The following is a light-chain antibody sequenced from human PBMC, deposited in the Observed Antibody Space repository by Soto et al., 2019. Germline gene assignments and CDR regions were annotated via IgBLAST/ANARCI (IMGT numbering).Light chain of an antibody. J-gene: IGLJ1*01. Sequence: LTQPASVSGSPGQSITISCTGTSSDVGGYNCVSWYQQHPGKAPKLMIYDVSNRPSGVSNRFSGSKSGNTASLTISGLQAEDEADYYCSSYTSSSTLDVFGTGTKVTVL. V-gene: IGLV2-14*01. CDR3: SSYTSSSTLDV. CDR1: SSDVGGYNC. CDR2: DVS.